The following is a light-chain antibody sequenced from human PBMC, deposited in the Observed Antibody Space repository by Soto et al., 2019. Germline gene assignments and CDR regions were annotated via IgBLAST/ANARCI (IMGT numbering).Light chain of an antibody. V-gene: IGLV2-23*02. CDR3: CSYTRSGGFG. J-gene: IGLJ1*01. CDR1: RRDVGIYIL. CDR2: EVN. Sequence: LTQPASVSWSPEQPITIACTGTRRDVGIYILVSWYQHFPDKAPKLMIYEVNKRPSGVSNRFSGSKSGSTAALTISVLQADDEADCYCCSYTRSGGFGFGTGTKGTVL.